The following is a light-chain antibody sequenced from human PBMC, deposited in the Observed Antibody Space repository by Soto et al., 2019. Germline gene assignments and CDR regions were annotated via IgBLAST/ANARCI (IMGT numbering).Light chain of an antibody. J-gene: IGKJ2*01. Sequence: DIQMTQSPSTLSASVGDRVTITCRASQSISSWLAWYQQKPGKAPKLLIYKASGLETGVPSRFSGSGPGTEFTLTISSLQPDDFATYYCHQYNSYPYTFGQGTKLEIK. CDR1: QSISSW. CDR3: HQYNSYPYT. CDR2: KAS. V-gene: IGKV1-5*03.